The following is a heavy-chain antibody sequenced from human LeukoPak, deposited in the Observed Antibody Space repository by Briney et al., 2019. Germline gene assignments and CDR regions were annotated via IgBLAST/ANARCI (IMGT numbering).Heavy chain of an antibody. J-gene: IGHJ4*02. Sequence: SETLSLTCTVSGGSISSSSYYWSWIRQPPGKGLEWIGSIYYSGSTYYNPSLKSRVTISVDTSKNQFSLKLSSVTAADTAVYYCARHPSRSIAARRAYWGQGTLVTVSS. CDR1: GGSISSSSYY. CDR3: ARHPSRSIAARRAY. CDR2: IYYSGST. D-gene: IGHD6-6*01. V-gene: IGHV4-39*01.